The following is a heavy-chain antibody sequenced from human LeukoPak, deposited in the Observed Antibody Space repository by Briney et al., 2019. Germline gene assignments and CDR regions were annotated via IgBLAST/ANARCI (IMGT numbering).Heavy chain of an antibody. CDR2: IYSSGST. D-gene: IGHD5-18*01. CDR1: GGSIISYY. Sequence: SGTLSLTCIVSGGSIISYYWSWIRQPPGKGREGMGYIYSSGSTDYNPSIKSRVTISLDTSNHQFSMKLTSVTAADTAVYYCARHVGIHLWSLYFDYWGQGSLVTVSS. V-gene: IGHV4-59*08. CDR3: ARHVGIHLWSLYFDY. J-gene: IGHJ4*02.